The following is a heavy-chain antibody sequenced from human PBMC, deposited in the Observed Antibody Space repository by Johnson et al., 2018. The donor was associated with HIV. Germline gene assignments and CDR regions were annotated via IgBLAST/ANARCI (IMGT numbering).Heavy chain of an antibody. D-gene: IGHD6-6*01. J-gene: IGHJ3*02. V-gene: IGHV3-30-3*02. CDR3: AKEGLRSSLISGDAFDI. CDR2: ISYDGRNQ. CDR1: GFSFSGFA. Sequence: QMQLVESGGGVVQPGRSLRLSCVVSGFSFSGFAMHWVRQAPGKGLDWMAVISYDGRNQQYAESVKGRFTISRDNYKNTLYLQMNSLRAEDTAVYYCAKEGLRSSLISGDAFDIWGHGTLVTVSS.